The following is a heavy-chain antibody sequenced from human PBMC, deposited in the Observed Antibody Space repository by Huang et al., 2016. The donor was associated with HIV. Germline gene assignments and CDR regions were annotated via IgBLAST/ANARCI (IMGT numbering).Heavy chain of an antibody. CDR1: GFTFSSYG. D-gene: IGHD6-13*01. Sequence: QVQLVESGGGVVQPGRSLRISCAASGFTFSSYGMHWVRQAPGKGLEWVAVLSYDGKPKYYADSVKGRFSISRDNSKTTVYLQLNSLRVEDTAVYYCAKGGSAAAVLDFWGQGTLVTVSS. CDR3: AKGGSAAAVLDF. V-gene: IGHV3-30*18. CDR2: LSYDGKPK. J-gene: IGHJ4*02.